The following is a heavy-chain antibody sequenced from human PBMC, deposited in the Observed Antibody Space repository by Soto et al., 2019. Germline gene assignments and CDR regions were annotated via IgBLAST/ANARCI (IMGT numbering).Heavy chain of an antibody. CDR1: GFTFSDYY. V-gene: IGHV3-11*01. D-gene: IGHD3-16*01. CDR3: ARDHGGGGLALEY. Sequence: QVHLEESGGGLVKPGGSLRLSCTASGFTFSDYYMSWIRQAPGKGLEWISDISDSGRITHHADSVEGRFTISRDNAKDSLYLQLNNLRPEDSAIYYCARDHGGGGLALEYWGQGTVVSVSS. J-gene: IGHJ4*02. CDR2: ISDSGRIT.